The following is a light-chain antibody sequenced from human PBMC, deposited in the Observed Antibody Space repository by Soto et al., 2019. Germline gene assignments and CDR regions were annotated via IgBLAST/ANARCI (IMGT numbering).Light chain of an antibody. V-gene: IGLV6-57*04. J-gene: IGLJ2*01. Sequence: NFMLTQPHSVSGSPGKTVTISCTRSSGSIASRYVQWYQQRPDSAPTTVIYQDIRRPSGVPDRFSGSIDTSSNSASLDISGLKTEDEADYYCQSYDTSNHVVFGGGTKLTVL. CDR3: QSYDTSNHVV. CDR2: QDI. CDR1: SGSIASRY.